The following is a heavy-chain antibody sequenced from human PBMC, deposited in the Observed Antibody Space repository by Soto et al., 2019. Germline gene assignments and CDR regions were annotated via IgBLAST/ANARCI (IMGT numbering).Heavy chain of an antibody. CDR1: GFSFSSYG. CDR2: ISYDGRDK. J-gene: IGHJ4*02. CDR3: ARGIVGLNAGETAATEYFDY. V-gene: IGHV3-30*03. D-gene: IGHD2-15*01. Sequence: GGSLRLSCAASGFSFSSYGMHWVRQAPGKGLEWVAFISYDGRDKYYEDSVKGRFTISKNNSKNTLFLHMNSLRAEETAVYFCARGIVGLNAGETAATEYFDYWGQGTLVTVSS.